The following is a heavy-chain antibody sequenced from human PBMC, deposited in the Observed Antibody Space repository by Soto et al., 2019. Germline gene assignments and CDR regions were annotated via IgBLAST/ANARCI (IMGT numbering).Heavy chain of an antibody. V-gene: IGHV3-9*01. Sequence: GGSLRLSCAASGFTFDDYAMHWVRQAPGKGLEWVSGISWNSGSIGYADSVKGRFTISRDNAKNSLYLQMNSLRAEDTALYYCAKDRGTTVTPRWLWHYYYYMDVWGKGTTVTVSS. CDR2: ISWNSGSI. CDR1: GFTFDDYA. J-gene: IGHJ6*03. D-gene: IGHD4-17*01. CDR3: AKDRGTTVTPRWLWHYYYYMDV.